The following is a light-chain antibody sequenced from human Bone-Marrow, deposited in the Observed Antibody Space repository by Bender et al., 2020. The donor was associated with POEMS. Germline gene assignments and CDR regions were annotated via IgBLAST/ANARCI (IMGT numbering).Light chain of an antibody. J-gene: IGLJ1*01. V-gene: IGLV2-11*01. CDR2: DDT. CDR1: NSDVGYYNF. Sequence: QSALTQPPSVSGSPGQSVTITCTGTNSDVGYYNFVSWYQQYPDKAPKVIIYDDTKRPSGVPDRFSGSKSGNTASLTISGLQADDEADYHCCSFAGGCILVFGTGTKLTVL. CDR3: CSFAGGCILV.